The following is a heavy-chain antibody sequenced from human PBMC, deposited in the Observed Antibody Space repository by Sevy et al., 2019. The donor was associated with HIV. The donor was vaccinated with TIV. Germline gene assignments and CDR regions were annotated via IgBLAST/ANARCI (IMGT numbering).Heavy chain of an antibody. V-gene: IGHV4-59*01. J-gene: IGHJ4*02. CDR1: GGSISSYY. Sequence: SETLSLTCTVSGGSISSYYWSWIRQPPGKGLEWIGYIYYSGSTNYNPSLKSRVTISVDTSKNQFSLKLSSVTAADTAVYYCAPEDPSSVFDYWGQGTLVTVS. CDR3: APEDPSSVFDY. CDR2: IYYSGST.